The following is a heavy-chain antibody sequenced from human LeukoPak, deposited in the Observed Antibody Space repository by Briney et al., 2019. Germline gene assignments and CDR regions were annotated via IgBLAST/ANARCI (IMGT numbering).Heavy chain of an antibody. CDR3: ARVGSSTNGEIDY. CDR1: GGSISSYY. Sequence: SETLSLTCTVSGGSISSYYWSWIRQPPGKGLEWIGYIYYSGSTNYNPSLKSRVTISVDTSKNQFSLKLSSVTAADTAVYYCARVGSSTNGEIDYWGQGALVTVSS. J-gene: IGHJ4*02. V-gene: IGHV4-59*01. CDR2: IYYSGST. D-gene: IGHD2-2*01.